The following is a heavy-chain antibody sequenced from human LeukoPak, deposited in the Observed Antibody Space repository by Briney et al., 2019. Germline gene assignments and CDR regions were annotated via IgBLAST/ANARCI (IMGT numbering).Heavy chain of an antibody. Sequence: SETLSLTCTVSGGSISSSSYYWGWIRQPPGKGLEWIGSIYYSGSTYYNPSLKSRVTISVDTSKNQFSLKLSSVTAADTAVYYCARRPYGSGSYPGWFDPWGQGTLVTVSS. V-gene: IGHV4-39*01. D-gene: IGHD3-10*01. CDR2: IYYSGST. CDR3: ARRPYGSGSYPGWFDP. J-gene: IGHJ5*02. CDR1: GGSISSSSYY.